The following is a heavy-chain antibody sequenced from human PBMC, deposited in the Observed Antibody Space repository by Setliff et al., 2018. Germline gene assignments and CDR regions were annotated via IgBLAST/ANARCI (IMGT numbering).Heavy chain of an antibody. Sequence: ASVKVSCKASADTFTGYYVHWVRQAPGQGLEWMGYINTRTGEPMYAQGFTGRFVFSLDPSVSTAYLEISSLKAEDTAHYYCATGSLAIAGTGHWGQGTLVTVSS. CDR3: ATGSLAIAGTGH. D-gene: IGHD6-13*01. CDR1: ADTFTGYY. V-gene: IGHV7-4-1*02. J-gene: IGHJ4*02. CDR2: INTRTGEP.